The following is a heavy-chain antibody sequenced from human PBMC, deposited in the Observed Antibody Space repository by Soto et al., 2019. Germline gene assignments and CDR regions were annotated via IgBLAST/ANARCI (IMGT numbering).Heavy chain of an antibody. D-gene: IGHD6-6*01. CDR1: GFTFSSYA. V-gene: IGHV3-30-3*01. CDR3: ARDRGQLVRREDNWSAP. Sequence: QVQLVESGGGVVQPGRSLRLSCAASGFTFSSYAMHWVRQAPGKGLEWVAVISYDGSNKYYADSVKGRFTISRDNSKNTRYRQLTSLRAEDTAGYYCARDRGQLVRREDNWSAPWGQGTLVTVSS. CDR2: ISYDGSNK. J-gene: IGHJ5*02.